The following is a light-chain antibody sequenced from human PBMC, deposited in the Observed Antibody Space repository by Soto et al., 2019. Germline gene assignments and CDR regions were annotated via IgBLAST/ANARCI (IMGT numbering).Light chain of an antibody. J-gene: IGKJ5*01. CDR2: GAS. CDR3: QQYGTSEII. CDR1: QSVSTSR. V-gene: IGKV3-20*01. Sequence: ESVLTQSPGTLSLSPGERATLSCRASQSVSTSRLAWYQQKPGQAPRLLIYGASSRATGIPDRFSGSGSGTDFTLTISRLETEDFAVFYCQQYGTSEIIFGQGTRLEIK.